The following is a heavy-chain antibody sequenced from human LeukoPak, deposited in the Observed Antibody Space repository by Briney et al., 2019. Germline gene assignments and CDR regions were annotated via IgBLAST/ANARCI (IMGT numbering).Heavy chain of an antibody. V-gene: IGHV4-59*01. Sequence: PSETLSLTCTVSGGSISYYSWNWFRQSPGKRLEWIGYTYYTGNTNYNPSLKSRVTISVDTSKNQFSLKLTSVTAADTAVYYCARDAGSDYGDYAFDSWGQGTLVTVSS. CDR2: TYYTGNT. CDR1: GGSISYYS. D-gene: IGHD4-17*01. CDR3: ARDAGSDYGDYAFDS. J-gene: IGHJ4*02.